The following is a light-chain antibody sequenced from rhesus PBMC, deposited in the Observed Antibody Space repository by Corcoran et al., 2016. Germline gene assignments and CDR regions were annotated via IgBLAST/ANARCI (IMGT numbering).Light chain of an antibody. V-gene: IGLV2S7*01. CDR3: CSYTSSSTFI. Sequence: QSAPTQSPSVSGSPGQAVTISCIGTSSDIGGYNYVSWYQQHPGKAPKLMIYGVSDRPSVVSARFSGSKSCNTASLTISGLQAEDEADYYCCSYTSSSTFIFGAGTRLTVL. CDR2: GVS. J-gene: IGLJ1*01. CDR1: SSDIGGYNY.